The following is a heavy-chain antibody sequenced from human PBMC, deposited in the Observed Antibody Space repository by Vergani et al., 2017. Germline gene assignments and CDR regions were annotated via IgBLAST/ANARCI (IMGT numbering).Heavy chain of an antibody. CDR3: ATVGSLPIAAWVESYYGMDV. CDR2: IIPIFGTA. J-gene: IGHJ6*02. V-gene: IGHV1-69*01. D-gene: IGHD6-6*01. Sequence: QVQLVQSGAEVKKPGSSVKVSCKASGGTFSSYAISWVRQAPGQGLEWMGGIIPIFGTANYAPKFQGRVTITADESTTTAYMELSSLRSEDTAVYYCATVGSLPIAAWVESYYGMDVWGQGP. CDR1: GGTFSSYA.